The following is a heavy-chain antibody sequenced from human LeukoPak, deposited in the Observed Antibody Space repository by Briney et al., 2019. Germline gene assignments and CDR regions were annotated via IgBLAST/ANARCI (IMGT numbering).Heavy chain of an antibody. CDR2: IYSGATT. CDR1: GFTVSNNY. D-gene: IGHD5-18*01. CDR3: ARELRIVDTTMLNYYYYYMDV. J-gene: IGHJ6*03. Sequence: GGSLRLSCAASGFTVSNNYMNWVRQAPGKGLEWVSGIYSGATTYYADSVKGRFTISRDNSKNTLSLQMNSLRAEDTAVYYCARELRIVDTTMLNYYYYYMDVWGTGTTVTVSS. V-gene: IGHV3-53*01.